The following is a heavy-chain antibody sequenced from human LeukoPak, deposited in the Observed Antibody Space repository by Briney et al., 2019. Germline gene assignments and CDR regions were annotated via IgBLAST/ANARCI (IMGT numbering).Heavy chain of an antibody. Sequence: ASVKVSCKASGYTFTSYDINWVRQATGQGLEWMGWMNPNSGNTGYAQKFQGRVTMTRNTSISTAYMELSSLRSEDTAVYYCARGGGAGYYDSTYYYMDVWGKGTTVTVSS. CDR2: MNPNSGNT. D-gene: IGHD3-22*01. J-gene: IGHJ6*03. V-gene: IGHV1-8*01. CDR1: GYTFTSYD. CDR3: ARGGGAGYYDSTYYYMDV.